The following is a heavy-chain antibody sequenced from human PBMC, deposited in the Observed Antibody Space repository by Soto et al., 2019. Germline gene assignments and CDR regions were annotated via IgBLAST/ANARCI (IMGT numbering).Heavy chain of an antibody. J-gene: IGHJ6*02. CDR2: IYSGGST. Sequence: PSETLSLTCTVSGGSISSGGYYWSWIRQHPGKRLEWIGFIYSGGSTKNPSLRSRVTMSVDTSKNQFSLKLRSVIVADTAVYHCARFVRSCSATTCSTRADVWGQGITVTVSS. D-gene: IGHD2-2*01. V-gene: IGHV4-61*08. CDR1: GGSISSGGYY. CDR3: ARFVRSCSATTCSTRADV.